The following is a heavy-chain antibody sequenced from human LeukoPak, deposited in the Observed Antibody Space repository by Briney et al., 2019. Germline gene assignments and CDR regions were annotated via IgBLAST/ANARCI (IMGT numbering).Heavy chain of an antibody. CDR2: INQDGSEK. CDR1: GFRFGGFW. J-gene: IGHJ3*02. V-gene: IGHV3-7*01. Sequence: GGSLRLSCEASGFRFGGFWMNWVRQAPGKGPERVANINQDGSEKPYVDSVKGRFTISRDNAKNSLYLQMNSLRVEDTAVYYCTRDVREAYDIWGHGTMVTVSS. D-gene: IGHD3-16*01. CDR3: TRDVREAYDI.